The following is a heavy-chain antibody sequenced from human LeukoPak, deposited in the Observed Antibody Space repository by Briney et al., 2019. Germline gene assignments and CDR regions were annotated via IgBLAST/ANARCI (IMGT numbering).Heavy chain of an antibody. Sequence: PGGSLRLSCAASGFTFDDYGMSWVRQAPGKGLVWVSRINSDGSSTSYADSVKGRFTISRDNAKNTLYLQMNSLRAEDTAVYYCARVEKLERRCDAFDIWGQGTMVTVSS. D-gene: IGHD1-1*01. CDR2: INSDGSST. CDR3: ARVEKLERRCDAFDI. CDR1: GFTFDDYG. V-gene: IGHV3-74*01. J-gene: IGHJ3*02.